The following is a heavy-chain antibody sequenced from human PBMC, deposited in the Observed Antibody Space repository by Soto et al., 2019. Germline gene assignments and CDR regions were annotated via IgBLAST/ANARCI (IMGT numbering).Heavy chain of an antibody. CDR2: IIPIFGTA. D-gene: IGHD6-13*01. J-gene: IGHJ5*02. CDR1: VGTFSSYA. Sequence: SVKVTCKASVGTFSSYAISLVRQAPGQGLEWMGGIIPIFGTANYAQKFQGRVTITADESTSTAYMELSSLRSEDTAVYYCARDRSSSCFDPWGQGTLVTVSS. CDR3: ARDRSSSCFDP. V-gene: IGHV1-69*13.